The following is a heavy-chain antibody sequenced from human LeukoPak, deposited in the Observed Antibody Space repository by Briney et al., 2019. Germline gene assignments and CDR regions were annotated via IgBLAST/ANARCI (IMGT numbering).Heavy chain of an antibody. CDR2: ISSGDRT. J-gene: IGHJ6*02. V-gene: IGHV3-23*01. CDR1: GFTFSSYA. D-gene: IGHD6-13*01. Sequence: GGSLRLSCAASGFTFSSYAMNWVRQAPGKGLEWVAGISSGDRTFHAESVKGRFTISRDKSKDTPYLQMNSLRAEDAAVYYCAKAGYSSSWFSPIHYYGMDVWGQGTTVTVSS. CDR3: AKAGYSSSWFSPIHYYGMDV.